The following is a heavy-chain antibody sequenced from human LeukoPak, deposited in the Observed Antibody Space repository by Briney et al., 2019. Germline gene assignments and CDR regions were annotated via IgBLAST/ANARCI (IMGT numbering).Heavy chain of an antibody. V-gene: IGHV4-4*07. Sequence: NASETLSLTCTVSGASISSSYRTWIRQSAGEGLEWIGRMSSGGSTTYNPSFKGRVTMSLDTSKRQFSLNLSSVTAADTAVYYCARDQTYYVSSGYYYVTYLQHWGPGILVTVSS. CDR2: MSSGGST. J-gene: IGHJ1*01. CDR1: GASISSSY. CDR3: ARDQTYYVSSGYYYVTYLQH. D-gene: IGHD3-22*01.